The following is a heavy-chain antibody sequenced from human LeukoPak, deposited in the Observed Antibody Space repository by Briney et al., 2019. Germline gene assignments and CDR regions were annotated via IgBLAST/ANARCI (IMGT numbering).Heavy chain of an antibody. J-gene: IGHJ4*02. V-gene: IGHV3-21*01. CDR2: ISSSGSGTYI. CDR3: ASHYAHFDWLAY. Sequence: GGSLRLSCAASGFTFSSYSMNWVRQAPGKGLEWVSSISSSGSGTYIYYADSVKGRFTISRDNAKNSLYLQMNSLRAEDTAVYYCASHYAHFDWLAYWGQGTLVTVSS. CDR1: GFTFSSYS. D-gene: IGHD3-9*01.